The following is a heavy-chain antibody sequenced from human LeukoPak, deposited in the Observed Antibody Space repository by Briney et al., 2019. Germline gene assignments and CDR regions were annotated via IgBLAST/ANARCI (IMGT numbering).Heavy chain of an antibody. J-gene: IGHJ4*02. Sequence: GGSLRLSCAASGFTVSSNYMSWVRQAPGKGLEWVSVIYSGGSTYYADSVKGRFIISRDNSKNTLYLQMNSLRDEDTAVYYCSRDAVTTSTDYWGQGILVTVSS. D-gene: IGHD4-17*01. CDR3: SRDAVTTSTDY. CDR2: IYSGGST. V-gene: IGHV3-66*01. CDR1: GFTVSSNY.